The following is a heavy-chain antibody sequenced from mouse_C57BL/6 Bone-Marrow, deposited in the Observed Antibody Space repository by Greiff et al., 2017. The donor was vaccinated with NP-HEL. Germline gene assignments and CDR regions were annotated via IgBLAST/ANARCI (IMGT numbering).Heavy chain of an antibody. V-gene: IGHV14-4*01. CDR1: GFNIKDDY. Sequence: VQLKQSGAELVRPGASVKLSCTASGFNIKDDYMHWVKQRPEQGLEWIGWIDPENGDTEYASKFQGKATITADTSSNTAYLQLSSLTSEDTAVYYCTTGDGYYTYYAMDYWGQGTSVTVSS. CDR3: TTGDGYYTYYAMDY. D-gene: IGHD2-3*01. J-gene: IGHJ4*01. CDR2: IDPENGDT.